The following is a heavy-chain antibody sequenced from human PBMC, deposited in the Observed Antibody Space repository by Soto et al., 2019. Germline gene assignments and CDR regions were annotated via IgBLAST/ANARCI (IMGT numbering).Heavy chain of an antibody. V-gene: IGHV3-23*01. Sequence: PGGSLRLSCAAPGITFSVYAMTGVRQAPGKGLEGGSAVTANGGSTYSADSVKARFTISRDNSKNTLFLQMNSRRAEDTAVYYCASLGVGDWANYYYYYGMDVWGQGTKVTVSS. CDR2: VTANGGST. J-gene: IGHJ6*02. D-gene: IGHD2-21*02. CDR3: ASLGVGDWANYYYYYGMDV. CDR1: GITFSVYA.